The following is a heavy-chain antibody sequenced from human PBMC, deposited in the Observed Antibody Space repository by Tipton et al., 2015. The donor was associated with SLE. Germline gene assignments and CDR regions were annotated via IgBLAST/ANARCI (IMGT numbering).Heavy chain of an antibody. J-gene: IGHJ4*02. CDR2: INHSGST. V-gene: IGHV4-34*01. D-gene: IGHD1-14*01. Sequence: TLSLTCTVSGGSISSYYWSWIRQPPGKGLEWIGEINHSGSTNYNPSLKSRVTISVDTSKNQFSLKLSSVTAADTAVYYCARGGIERSFDYWGQGTLVTVSS. CDR1: GGSISSYY. CDR3: ARGGIERSFDY.